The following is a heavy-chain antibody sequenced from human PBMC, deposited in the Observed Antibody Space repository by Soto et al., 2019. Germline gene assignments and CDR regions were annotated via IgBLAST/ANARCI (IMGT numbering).Heavy chain of an antibody. Sequence: PGGSLRLSCVASGFTFNNYWMSWVRQAPGKGLEWVANIKEDGNEKHYVDSVKGRFTISRDNAKNSLYLQMNSLRAEDTAVYYCARDHLGYCSGDSCYWAEYFDYWGQGALVTVSS. V-gene: IGHV3-7*04. CDR2: IKEDGNEK. CDR3: ARDHLGYCSGDSCYWAEYFDY. J-gene: IGHJ4*02. CDR1: GFTFNNYW. D-gene: IGHD2-15*01.